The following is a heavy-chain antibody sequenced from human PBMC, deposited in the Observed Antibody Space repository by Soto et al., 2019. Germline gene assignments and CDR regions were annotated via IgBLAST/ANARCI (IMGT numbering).Heavy chain of an antibody. J-gene: IGHJ4*02. CDR3: AREGSGCYWNCFDY. CDR2: ISAYNGNT. V-gene: IGHV1-18*01. Sequence: QVQLVQSGAEVKKPGASVKVSCKASGYTFTSYGISWVRQAPGQGLEWMGWISAYNGNTNYAQKLQGRVTMTTDTXXSTADLELRRRSSDDTAVYYGAREGSGCYWNCFDYWGQGTLVTVSS. CDR1: GYTFTSYG. D-gene: IGHD1-26*01.